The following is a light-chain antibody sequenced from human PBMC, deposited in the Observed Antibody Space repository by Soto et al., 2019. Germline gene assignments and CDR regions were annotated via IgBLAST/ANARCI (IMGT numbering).Light chain of an antibody. Sequence: EIVLTQSPGTLSLSPGERATLSCRASQSISSSYLAWYQQKPGQAPRLLIYGASSRASGLPNRFSGSGSGTDFTLTISRLEPEDFAVYYCQHYGSSLSITFGQGTRLEI. CDR3: QHYGSSLSIT. V-gene: IGKV3-20*01. CDR1: QSISSSY. J-gene: IGKJ5*01. CDR2: GAS.